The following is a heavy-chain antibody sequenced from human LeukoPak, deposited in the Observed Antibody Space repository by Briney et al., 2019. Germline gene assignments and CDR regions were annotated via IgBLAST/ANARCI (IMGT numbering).Heavy chain of an antibody. V-gene: IGHV4-34*01. Sequence: SETLSLTCAVYGGSFSGYYWSWIRQTPAKGMEWIGEVNESGGTNISPSLRSRVILSVDTSKNQFSLKLISVTVADTAIYYCARGQGATVPQVGKNWFDPWGQGTRVTVSS. CDR1: GGSFSGYY. J-gene: IGHJ5*02. CDR2: VNESGGT. CDR3: ARGQGATVPQVGKNWFDP. D-gene: IGHD1-26*01.